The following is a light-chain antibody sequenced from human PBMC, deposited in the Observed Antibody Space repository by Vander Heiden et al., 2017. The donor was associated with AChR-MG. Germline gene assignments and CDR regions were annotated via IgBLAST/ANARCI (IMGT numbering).Light chain of an antibody. J-gene: IGLJ3*02. Sequence: SYELTQRRLVSVSPGQTAMITYSGDALPKKYSYWFQQKSGQAPVLVIYEDSKRPSGIPDGFSGSSSGTMATLTISGAQVEDEADYYYYSTDSSGNHRGVFGGGTKLTVL. CDR1: ALPKKY. CDR2: EDS. CDR3: YSTDSSGNHRGV. V-gene: IGLV3-10*01.